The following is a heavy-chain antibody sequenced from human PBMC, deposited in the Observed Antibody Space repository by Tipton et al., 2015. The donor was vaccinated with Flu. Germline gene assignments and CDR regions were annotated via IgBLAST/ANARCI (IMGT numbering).Heavy chain of an antibody. CDR1: GFTFDDYG. D-gene: IGHD4-11*01. V-gene: IGHV3-20*04. Sequence: GSLRLSCAASGFTFDDYGMSWVRQAPGKGLEWVSGINWNGGSTGYADSVKGRFTISRDNAKNSLYLQMNSLRAEDTALYYCARQGGPFTVTVPFDYWGQGTLVTVSS. CDR2: INWNGGST. CDR3: ARQGGPFTVTVPFDY. J-gene: IGHJ4*02.